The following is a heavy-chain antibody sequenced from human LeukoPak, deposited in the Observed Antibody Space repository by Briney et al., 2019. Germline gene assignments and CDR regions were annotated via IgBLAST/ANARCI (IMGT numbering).Heavy chain of an antibody. Sequence: GGSLRLSCAASGFTFSTYTMNWVRQAPGKGLEWVSCISTSSSFIYYADSVKGRFTISRDNAKNSLYLQMNSLRAEDTAVYYCAKGSRIWGNYYFDFWGQGTLVTVSS. CDR3: AKGSRIWGNYYFDF. CDR2: ISTSSSFI. D-gene: IGHD3-16*01. V-gene: IGHV3-21*04. CDR1: GFTFSTYT. J-gene: IGHJ4*02.